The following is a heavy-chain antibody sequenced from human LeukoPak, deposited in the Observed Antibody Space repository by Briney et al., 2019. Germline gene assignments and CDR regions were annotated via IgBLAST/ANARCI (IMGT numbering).Heavy chain of an antibody. V-gene: IGHV4-59*08. Sequence: SETLSLTCTVSGGSISNYYWSWLRQPPGKGLEWIGYIYYSGSTEHNPSLKSRVTISVDTSKNQISLKLSSVTAADTAVYYCARLLAGTDYYGMDVWGQGTTVAVSS. J-gene: IGHJ6*02. CDR3: ARLLAGTDYYGMDV. CDR1: GGSISNYY. D-gene: IGHD6-13*01. CDR2: IYYSGST.